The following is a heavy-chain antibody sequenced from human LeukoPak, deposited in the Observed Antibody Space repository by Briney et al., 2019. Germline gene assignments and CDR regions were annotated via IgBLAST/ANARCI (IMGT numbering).Heavy chain of an antibody. CDR3: ARCTKYTTGWCNWFDP. D-gene: IGHD6-19*01. Sequence: GGSLRLSCAASGFTFSNHAMNWVRQTPGKGLEWVSSICGNGVSTYYADSVKGLFTISRDNSKDTLYLQMNSLSDEDTAVYYCARCTKYTTGWCNWFDPWGQGTLVTVSS. CDR2: ICGNGVST. V-gene: IGHV3-23*01. CDR1: GFTFSNHA. J-gene: IGHJ5*02.